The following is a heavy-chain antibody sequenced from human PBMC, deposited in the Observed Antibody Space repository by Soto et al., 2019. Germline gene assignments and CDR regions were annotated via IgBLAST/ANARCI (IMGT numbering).Heavy chain of an antibody. Sequence: GASVKVSCKASGYTFTSYDINWVRQATGQGLEWMGWMNPNSGNTGYAQKFQGRVTMTRNTSISTAYMELSSLRSEDTAVYYCARGRSGGSNYYYYYYMDVWGKGTTVTVSS. J-gene: IGHJ6*03. CDR1: GYTFTSYD. D-gene: IGHD1-26*01. CDR2: MNPNSGNT. CDR3: ARGRSGGSNYYYYYYMDV. V-gene: IGHV1-8*01.